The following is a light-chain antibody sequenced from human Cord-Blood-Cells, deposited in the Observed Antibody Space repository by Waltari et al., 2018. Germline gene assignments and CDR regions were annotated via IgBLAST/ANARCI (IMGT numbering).Light chain of an antibody. Sequence: DIVMTQSPDSLAVSLGERATINCKSSQSVLYSSNNKNYLAWYQQKPGQPPKLRIYWASTLESGVPDRFSGSGSGTDFTLTISSLQAEDVAVYYCQQYYSTPHTFGQGTKLEIK. CDR2: WAS. CDR1: QSVLYSSNNKNY. V-gene: IGKV4-1*01. J-gene: IGKJ2*01. CDR3: QQYYSTPHT.